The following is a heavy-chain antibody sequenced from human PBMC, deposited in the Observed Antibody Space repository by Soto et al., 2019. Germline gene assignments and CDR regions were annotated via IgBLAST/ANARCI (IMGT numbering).Heavy chain of an antibody. V-gene: IGHV4-39*01. CDR3: ARHRVIVVVVYAFDI. CDR2: IYYSGST. CDR1: GGTISRSCYY. J-gene: IGHJ3*02. Sequence: PPEKLRVTYTVSGGTISRSCYYWGWICQPPGKGLEWIGSIYYSGSTYYNPSLKSRVTISVDTSKNQFSLKLSSVTAADTAVYYCARHRVIVVVVYAFDILCQFPMVT. D-gene: IGHD2-15*01.